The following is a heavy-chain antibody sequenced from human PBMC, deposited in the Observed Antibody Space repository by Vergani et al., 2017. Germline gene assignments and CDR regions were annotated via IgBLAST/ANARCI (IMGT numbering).Heavy chain of an antibody. Sequence: QVQLVQSGAEVKKPGSSVKVSCKASGGTFSSYTISWVRQAPGQGLEWMGRIIPILGIANYAQKFQGRVTITADKSTSTAYMELSRLRSDDTAVYYCARGTYYDFWSGYPQWGQGTLVTVSS. D-gene: IGHD3-3*01. V-gene: IGHV1-69*02. J-gene: IGHJ4*02. CDR3: ARGTYYDFWSGYPQ. CDR1: GGTFSSYT. CDR2: IIPILGIA.